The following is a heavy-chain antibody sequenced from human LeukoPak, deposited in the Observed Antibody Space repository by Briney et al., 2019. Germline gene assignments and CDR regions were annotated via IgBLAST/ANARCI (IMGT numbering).Heavy chain of an antibody. Sequence: GGSLALSVAASGFTLSSYVSHWVGQPRGKGLEWVAFIRCDGSNKYYADCVEGRFTISRDNSKNTLYLQMNSLRAEDTAVYYCAKDPRDHSYGWSWRYFDYWGQGTLVTVSS. CDR2: IRCDGSNK. CDR1: GFTLSSYV. J-gene: IGHJ4*02. CDR3: AKDPRDHSYGWSWRYFDY. V-gene: IGHV3-30*02. D-gene: IGHD5-18*01.